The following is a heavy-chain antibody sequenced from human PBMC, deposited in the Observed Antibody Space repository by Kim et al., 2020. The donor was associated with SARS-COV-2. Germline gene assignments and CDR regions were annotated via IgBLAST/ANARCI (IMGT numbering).Heavy chain of an antibody. V-gene: IGHV1-18*01. CDR3: ARDLYYDSSGYPPGDY. CDR2: ISAYNGNT. J-gene: IGHJ4*02. D-gene: IGHD3-22*01. CDR1: GYTFTSYG. Sequence: ASVKVSCKASGYTFTSYGISWVRQAPGQGLEWMGWISAYNGNTNYAQKLQGRVTMTTDTSTSTAYMELRSLRSDDTAVYYCARDLYYDSSGYPPGDYWGQGTLVTVSS.